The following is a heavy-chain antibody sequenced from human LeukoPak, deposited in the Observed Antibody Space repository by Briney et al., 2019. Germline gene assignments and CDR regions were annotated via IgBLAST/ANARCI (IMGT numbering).Heavy chain of an antibody. CDR1: GYTFTSYD. CDR3: ARTYGGGGYYYYYYMDV. V-gene: IGHV1-8*01. J-gene: IGHJ6*03. CDR2: MNPNSGNT. D-gene: IGHD3-16*01. Sequence: GASVKVSCKASGYTFTSYDINWVRQATGQGLEWMGWMNPNSGNTGYAQKFQGRVTMTRNTSISTAYMELSSLRSEDTAVYYCARTYGGGGYYYYYYMDVWGQGILVTVSS.